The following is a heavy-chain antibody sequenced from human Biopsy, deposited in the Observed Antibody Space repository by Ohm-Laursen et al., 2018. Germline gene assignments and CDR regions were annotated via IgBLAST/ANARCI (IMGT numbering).Heavy chain of an antibody. Sequence: SDTLSLTCTVSGGSVSSNTNYWAWIRQPPGKGLEWIGSIFYSGIIYYNPSLKSRVSISVDTSKNQFSLNLNSVTAADTAVYYCARHPTGLWFDSWGQGTLVIVSS. CDR3: ARHPTGLWFDS. D-gene: IGHD3-22*01. J-gene: IGHJ5*01. V-gene: IGHV4-39*01. CDR2: IFYSGII. CDR1: GGSVSSNTNY.